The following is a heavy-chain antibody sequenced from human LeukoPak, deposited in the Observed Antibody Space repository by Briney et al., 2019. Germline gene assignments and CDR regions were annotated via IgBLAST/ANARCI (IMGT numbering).Heavy chain of an antibody. V-gene: IGHV3-30*02. CDR3: AKDRSRQQMWGTIKKWFDP. D-gene: IGHD5-24*01. Sequence: GGSLRLSCAASGFTFSSYGMHWVRQAPGKGLEWVAFIRYDGSNKYYADSVKGRFTISRDNSKNTLYLQMNSLRTEDTAVYFCAKDRSRQQMWGTIKKWFDPWGQGTLVSVSS. J-gene: IGHJ5*02. CDR1: GFTFSSYG. CDR2: IRYDGSNK.